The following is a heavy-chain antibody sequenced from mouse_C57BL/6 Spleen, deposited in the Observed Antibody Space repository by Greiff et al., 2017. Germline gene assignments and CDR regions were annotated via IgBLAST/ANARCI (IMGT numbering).Heavy chain of an antibody. CDR1: GYTFTSYW. CDR2: IHPSDSDT. Sequence: VQLKQPGAELVKPGASVKVSCKASGYTFTSYWMHWVKQRPGQGLEWIGRIHPSDSDTNYNHKFKGKATLTVDKSSSTAYMQLSSLTSEDSAVYYSSIIGNSAAMDYWGQGTSVTVSS. CDR3: SIIGNSAAMDY. D-gene: IGHD1-1*01. J-gene: IGHJ4*01. V-gene: IGHV1-74*01.